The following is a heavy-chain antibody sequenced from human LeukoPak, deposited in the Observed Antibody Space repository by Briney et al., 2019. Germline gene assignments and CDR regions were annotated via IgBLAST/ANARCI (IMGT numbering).Heavy chain of an antibody. J-gene: IGHJ4*02. CDR3: ASASDCSSTSCYSDY. CDR1: GGSFSGYY. Sequence: PSETLSLTCAVYGGSFSGYYWSWIRHPPGKGLELIGEINHSGSTNYNPSLKSRVTISVDTSKNQFSLKLSSVTAADTAVYYCASASDCSSTSCYSDYWGQGTLVTVSS. CDR2: INHSGST. V-gene: IGHV4-34*01. D-gene: IGHD2-2*01.